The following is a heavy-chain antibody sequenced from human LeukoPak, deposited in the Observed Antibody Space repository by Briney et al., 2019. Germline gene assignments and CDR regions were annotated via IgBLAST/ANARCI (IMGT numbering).Heavy chain of an antibody. CDR3: ARQRYSDY. CDR1: GFTFSRYA. D-gene: IGHD1-1*01. CDR2: ISDSGTST. J-gene: IGHJ4*02. V-gene: IGHV3-23*01. Sequence: GGSLRLFCAASGFTFSRYAMSWVRRAPGKGLQWVSIISDSGTSTYYADSVKGRFTISRDNSKNTMYLQMNSLRAEDTAVYFCARQRYSDYWGQGTLVTVSS.